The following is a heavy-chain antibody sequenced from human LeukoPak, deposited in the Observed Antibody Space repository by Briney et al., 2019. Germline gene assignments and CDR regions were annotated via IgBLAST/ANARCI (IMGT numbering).Heavy chain of an antibody. CDR2: IYYSGST. D-gene: IGHD3-10*01. J-gene: IGHJ4*02. CDR3: ASSLIDVSYGSGPSYFDY. CDR1: GGSISSYY. V-gene: IGHV4-59*01. Sequence: PSETLSLTCTVSGGSISSYYWSWIRQPPGKGLERIGYIYYSGSTNYNPSLKSRVTISVDTSKNQFSLKLSSVTAADTAVYYCASSLIDVSYGSGPSYFDYWGQGTLVTVSS.